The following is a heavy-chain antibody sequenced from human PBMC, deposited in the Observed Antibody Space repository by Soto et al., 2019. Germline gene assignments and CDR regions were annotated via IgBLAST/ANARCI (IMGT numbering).Heavy chain of an antibody. J-gene: IGHJ4*02. CDR3: ARQGRSYSSGWYDY. Sequence: TSETLSLTCTVSGGSISSYYWSWIRQPAGKGLEWIGRIYTGGSTNYSPSLKSRVTISVDTSKNQFSLKLSSVTAADTAVYYCARQGRSYSSGWYDYWGQGTLVTVSS. CDR1: GGSISSYY. CDR2: IYTGGST. D-gene: IGHD6-19*01. V-gene: IGHV4-4*07.